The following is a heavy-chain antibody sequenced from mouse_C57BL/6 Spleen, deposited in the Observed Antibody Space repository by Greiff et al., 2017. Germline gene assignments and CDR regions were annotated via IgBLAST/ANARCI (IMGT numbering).Heavy chain of an antibody. Sequence: EVKLMESEGGLVQPGSSMKLSCTASGFTFSDYYMAWVRQVPEKGLEWVANINYDGSSTYYLDSLKSRFIISRDNAKNILYLQMSSLKSEDTATYYCARGGTTVVGGFDYWGQGTTLTVSS. D-gene: IGHD1-1*01. V-gene: IGHV5-16*01. CDR3: ARGGTTVVGGFDY. CDR2: INYDGSST. J-gene: IGHJ2*01. CDR1: GFTFSDYY.